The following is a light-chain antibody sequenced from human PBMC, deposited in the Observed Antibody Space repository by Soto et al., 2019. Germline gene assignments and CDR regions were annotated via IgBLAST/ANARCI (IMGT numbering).Light chain of an antibody. CDR3: MQRIEFPHT. CDR2: TVS. J-gene: IGKJ4*01. CDR1: QSLLDSDDGNTY. V-gene: IGKV2-40*01. Sequence: DIVMTQTPLSLPVTPGEPASISCGSSQSLLDSDDGNTYLDWYLQQPGQSPQLLIYTVSYRASGVPDRFSGSGSGTDFTLKISRVEAEDVGVYYCMQRIEFPHTFGGGTKV.